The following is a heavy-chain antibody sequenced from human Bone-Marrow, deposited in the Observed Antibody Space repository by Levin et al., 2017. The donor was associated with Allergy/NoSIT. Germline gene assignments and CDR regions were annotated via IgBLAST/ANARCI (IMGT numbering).Heavy chain of an antibody. CDR2: IYRTGDT. V-gene: IGHV4-4*02. J-gene: IGHJ4*02. CDR1: GDSFSTDNW. Sequence: NPSETLSLTCAVSGDSFSTDNWWTWVRQPPGRGLEWIGEIYRTGDTNFNPSLKSRLTISQDKSKKQFSLRLDSVTAADTAVYYCARFESAGGKVDYWGQGTLVTVSS. D-gene: IGHD6-13*01. CDR3: ARFESAGGKVDY.